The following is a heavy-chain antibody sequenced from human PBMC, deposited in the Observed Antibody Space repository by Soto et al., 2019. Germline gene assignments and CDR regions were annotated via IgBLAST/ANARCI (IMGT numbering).Heavy chain of an antibody. D-gene: IGHD3-3*01. J-gene: IGHJ6*03. V-gene: IGHV3-23*01. CDR1: GFTFSSYA. CDR2: ISGSGGST. CDR3: AKVANPRSGPYYYYMDV. Sequence: PGGSLRLSCAASGFTFSSYAMSWVRQAPGKGLEWVSAISGSGGSTYYADSVKGRFTISRDNSKNTLYLQMNSLRAEDTAVYYCAKVANPRSGPYYYYMDVWGKGTTVTVSS.